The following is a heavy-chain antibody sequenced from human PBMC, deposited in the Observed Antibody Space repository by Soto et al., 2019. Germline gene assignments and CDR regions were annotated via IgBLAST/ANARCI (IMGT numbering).Heavy chain of an antibody. V-gene: IGHV4-4*02. Sequence: PSETLSLTCAVSCGSISSSHWWSWVRPPPGKGLEWIGYIYYSGNINYNPSLKSRVIISVDTSKNQFSLRLSSVTAEDTAVYYCARVNIGATRGLYYYYMDVWGKGTTVTVSS. CDR1: CGSISSSHW. CDR3: ARVNIGATRGLYYYYMDV. D-gene: IGHD5-12*01. J-gene: IGHJ6*03. CDR2: IYYSGNI.